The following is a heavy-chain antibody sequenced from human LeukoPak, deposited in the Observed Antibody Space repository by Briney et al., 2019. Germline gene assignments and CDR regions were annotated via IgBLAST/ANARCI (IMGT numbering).Heavy chain of an antibody. CDR3: ARASEIAMVTL. CDR1: AGSISSSGSY. D-gene: IGHD5-18*01. Sequence: PSETLSLTCTVSAGSISSSGSYWGWIRQPPGKGLEWIGSIYYSGSTYYNPSLKSRVTISVDTSKNQFSLKMSSVTAADTAIYFCARASEIAMVTLWGQGTLVTVSS. V-gene: IGHV4-39*07. CDR2: IYYSGST. J-gene: IGHJ4*02.